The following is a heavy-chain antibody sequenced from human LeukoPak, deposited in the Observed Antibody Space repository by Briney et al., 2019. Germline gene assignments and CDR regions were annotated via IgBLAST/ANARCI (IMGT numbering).Heavy chain of an antibody. CDR3: ARVCPSIAVAFWY. Sequence: ASVTVSFKATVCTFTVYYMHWVWQAPGQGLEWMGWINPNSGGRNYAQKFQGRVTMTRDTSISTAYMELSRLRSDDTAVYYCARVCPSIAVAFWYWGQVTLVTVSS. J-gene: IGHJ4*02. V-gene: IGHV1-2*02. CDR2: INPNSGGR. D-gene: IGHD6-19*01. CDR1: VCTFTVYY.